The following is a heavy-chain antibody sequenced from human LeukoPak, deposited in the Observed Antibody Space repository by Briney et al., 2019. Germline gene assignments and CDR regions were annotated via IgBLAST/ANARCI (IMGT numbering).Heavy chain of an antibody. CDR1: GYTFTGYY. Sequence: ASVKVSCKASGYTFTGYYMHWVRQAPGQGLEWMGWINPNSGGTNYAQKFQGRVTMTRDTSISTAYMELSRLRSDDTAVYYRARDMRIVVVPAAMAFDPWGQGTLVTVSS. J-gene: IGHJ5*02. CDR2: INPNSGGT. V-gene: IGHV1-2*02. D-gene: IGHD2-2*01. CDR3: ARDMRIVVVPAAMAFDP.